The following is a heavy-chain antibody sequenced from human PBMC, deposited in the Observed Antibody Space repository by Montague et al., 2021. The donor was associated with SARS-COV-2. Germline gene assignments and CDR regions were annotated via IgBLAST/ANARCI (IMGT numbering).Heavy chain of an antibody. CDR2: IHTSGST. CDR1: GDSITSGFYY. Sequence: TLSLTCAVSGDSITSGFYYWSWLRQPAGRGLEWIGRIHTSGSTNYNPSLKTRVTISLDRSKNQFSLILSSVTAADTAVYFCAGAFDWQQDPSTDYFHYGMDVWGQGTTVIVSS. J-gene: IGHJ6*02. CDR3: AGAFDWQQDPSTDYFHYGMDV. V-gene: IGHV4-61*02. D-gene: IGHD3-9*01.